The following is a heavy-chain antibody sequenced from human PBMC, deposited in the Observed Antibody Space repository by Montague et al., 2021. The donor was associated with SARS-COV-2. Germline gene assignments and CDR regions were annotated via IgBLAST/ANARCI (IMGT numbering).Heavy chain of an antibody. D-gene: IGHD1-1*01. Sequence: NYYAVSVRGRVTINPDTSKNQFSLQLNSVTPEDTAIYYCTRGREGNYNVMDVWGQGTTVTVSS. CDR3: TRGREGNYNVMDV. V-gene: IGHV6-1*01. J-gene: IGHJ6*02. CDR2: N.